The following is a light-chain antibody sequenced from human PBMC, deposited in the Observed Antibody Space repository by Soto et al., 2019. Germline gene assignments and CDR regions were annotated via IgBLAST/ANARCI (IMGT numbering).Light chain of an antibody. CDR2: DVS. J-gene: IGLJ1*01. Sequence: QSALTQPASVSGSPGQSITISCTGTSSDVGGYNYVSWYQQHPGKAPKLMIYDVSNRPSGVSNRFSGSKSGNTASLTISGSQAEDEADYYCSSYTSSTTLGYVFGTGTKLTVL. CDR1: SSDVGGYNY. CDR3: SSYTSSTTLGYV. V-gene: IGLV2-14*01.